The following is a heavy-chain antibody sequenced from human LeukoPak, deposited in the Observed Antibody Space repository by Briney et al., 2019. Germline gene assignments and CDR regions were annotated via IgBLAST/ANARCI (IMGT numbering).Heavy chain of an antibody. J-gene: IGHJ6*03. V-gene: IGHV3-21*01. D-gene: IGHD3-22*01. CDR3: ARGGSDYYDSSGYRPYYYYMDV. CDR1: GFTFSSYS. Sequence: GGSLRLSCAASGFTFSSYSMNWVRQAPGKGLEWVSSISSSSSYIYYADSAKGRFTISRDNAKNSLYLQMNSLRAEDTAVYYCARGGSDYYDSSGYRPYYYYMDVWGKGTTVTVSS. CDR2: ISSSSSYI.